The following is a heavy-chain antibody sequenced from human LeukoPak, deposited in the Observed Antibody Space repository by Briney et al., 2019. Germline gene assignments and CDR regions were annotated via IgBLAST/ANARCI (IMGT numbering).Heavy chain of an antibody. V-gene: IGHV1-18*01. CDR3: ARGPIVLMVYAIPLDWFDP. CDR2: ISAYNGNT. D-gene: IGHD2-8*01. Sequence: ASVKVSCKASGYTFTSYGISWVRQAPGQGLEWMGWISAYNGNTNYAQKLQGRVTMTTDTSTSTAYMELRSLRSDDTAVYYCARGPIVLMVYAIPLDWFDPWGQGTLVTVSS. J-gene: IGHJ5*02. CDR1: GYTFTSYG.